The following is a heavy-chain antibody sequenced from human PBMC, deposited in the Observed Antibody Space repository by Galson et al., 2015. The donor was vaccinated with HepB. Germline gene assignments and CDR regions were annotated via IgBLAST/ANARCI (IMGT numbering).Heavy chain of an antibody. D-gene: IGHD3-16*02. CDR3: ARHDLYRTDYGMDV. CDR1: GFTFSSYW. V-gene: IGHV3-74*01. CDR2: INSDGSST. Sequence: SLRLSCAASGFTFSSYWMSWVRQAPGKGLVWVSRINSDGSSTSYADSVKGRFTISRDNAKNTLYLQMNSLRAEDTAVYYCARHDLYRTDYGMDVWGQGTTVTVSS. J-gene: IGHJ6*02.